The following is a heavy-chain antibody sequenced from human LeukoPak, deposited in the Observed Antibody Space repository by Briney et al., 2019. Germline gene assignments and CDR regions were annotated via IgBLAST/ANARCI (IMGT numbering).Heavy chain of an antibody. CDR2: INHSGST. V-gene: IGHV4-34*01. CDR1: GGSFSGYY. Sequence: PSETLSLTRAVYGGSFSGYYWSWIRQPPGKGLEWIGEINHSGSTNYNPSLKSRVTISVDTSKNQFSLKLSSVTAADTAVYYCARHGGGYPDYWGQGTLVTVSS. D-gene: IGHD3-22*01. J-gene: IGHJ4*02. CDR3: ARHGGGYPDY.